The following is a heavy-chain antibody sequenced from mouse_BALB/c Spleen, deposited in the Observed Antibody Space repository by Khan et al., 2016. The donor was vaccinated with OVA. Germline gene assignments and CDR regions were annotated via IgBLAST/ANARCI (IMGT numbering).Heavy chain of an antibody. V-gene: IGHV2-6-5*01. Sequence: VQLVESGPGLVAPSQNLSITCTVTGFSFSDYGVSWISQHLGKGKEWRGVIWGGGTTYYHSALTSRLSISKDNSKSKVFLKMSSLQSEDTATFYCVKKVLSYYYTLDYWGQGTSVTVAA. CDR1: GFSFSDYG. CDR2: IWGGGTT. CDR3: VKKVLSYYYTLDY. J-gene: IGHJ4*01.